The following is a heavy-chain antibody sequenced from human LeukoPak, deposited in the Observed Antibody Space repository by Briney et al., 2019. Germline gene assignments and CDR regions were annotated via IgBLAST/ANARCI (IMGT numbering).Heavy chain of an antibody. D-gene: IGHD1-7*01. V-gene: IGHV3-23*01. CDR1: GFTFSSYA. CDR3: AKVGFTGTTEYFQH. Sequence: GGSLRLSCAASGFTFSSYAMNWVRQAPGKGLEWVSTISGSGGSTYYADSVKGRFTISRDNSKNTLYLQMNSLRAEDTAVYYCAKVGFTGTTEYFQHWGQGTLVTVSS. CDR2: ISGSGGST. J-gene: IGHJ1*01.